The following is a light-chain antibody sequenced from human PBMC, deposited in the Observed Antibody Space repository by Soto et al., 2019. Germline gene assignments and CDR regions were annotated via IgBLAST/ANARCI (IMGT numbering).Light chain of an antibody. J-gene: IGKJ1*01. Sequence: DIVMTQSPLCLPVTPGEPASISCKSSQSLLHSNGYNYLDWYLQKPGQSPQLLINLGSNRASGVPDRFSGSGSGTDFTLKISRVEAEDVGIYYCMQALQSPWTFGQGTKVEIK. CDR1: QSLLHSNGYNY. CDR2: LGS. V-gene: IGKV2-28*01. CDR3: MQALQSPWT.